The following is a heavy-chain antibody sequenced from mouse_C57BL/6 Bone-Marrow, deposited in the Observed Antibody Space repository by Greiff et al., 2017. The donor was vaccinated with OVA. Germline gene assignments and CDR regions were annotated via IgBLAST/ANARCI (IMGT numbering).Heavy chain of an antibody. D-gene: IGHD3-1*01. CDR1: GYTFTDYE. Sequence: QVQLQQSGAELVRPGASVTLSCKASGYTFTDYEMHWVKQTPVHGLEWVGAIDPETGGTAYKQKFKGKAILTADKSSSTAYMELRSLTSEDSAVYYCTRWGFPGAMDYWGQGTSVTVSS. CDR2: IDPETGGT. V-gene: IGHV1-15*01. J-gene: IGHJ4*01. CDR3: TRWGFPGAMDY.